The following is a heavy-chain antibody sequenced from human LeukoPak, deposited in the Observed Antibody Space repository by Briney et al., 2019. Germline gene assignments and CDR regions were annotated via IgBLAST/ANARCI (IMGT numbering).Heavy chain of an antibody. CDR3: ATDPQGTNGNY. D-gene: IGHD2-8*01. J-gene: IGHJ4*02. V-gene: IGHV1-24*01. Sequence: ASVKVSCKVSGYTLTELSMHWVRQAPGKGLEWMGGFDPEDGETIYAQKFQGRVTVTEDTSTDTAYMELSSLRSEDTAVYYCATDPQGTNGNYWGQGTLVTVSS. CDR2: FDPEDGET. CDR1: GYTLTELS.